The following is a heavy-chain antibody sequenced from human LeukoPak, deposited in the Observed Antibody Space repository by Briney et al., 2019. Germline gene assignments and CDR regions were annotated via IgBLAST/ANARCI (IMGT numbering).Heavy chain of an antibody. CDR2: IDHSGNT. J-gene: IGHJ4*02. V-gene: IGHV4-34*01. CDR1: RENFGGYY. Sequence: PSETLSVTCAVYRENFGGYYWNWIRQSPGKGLEWIGEIDHSGNTHYNPSLKSRLNISVDKSKNQFSLKMNSVTAEDTAVYYCARGSPIVAMIQQSTGDHYFDFWGRGTLVTVSS. D-gene: IGHD7-27*01. CDR3: ARGSPIVAMIQQSTGDHYFDF.